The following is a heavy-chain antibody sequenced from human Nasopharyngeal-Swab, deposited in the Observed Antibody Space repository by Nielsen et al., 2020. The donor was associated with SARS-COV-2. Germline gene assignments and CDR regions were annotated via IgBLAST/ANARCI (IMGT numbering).Heavy chain of an antibody. CDR3: AKDWGYKSDYYYYMDV. CDR1: GFTFSSYG. J-gene: IGHJ6*03. CDR2: ISYDGSNK. Sequence: GESLKISCAASGFTFSSYGMHWVRQAPGKGLEWVAVISYDGSNKYYADSVKGRFTISRDNSKNTLYPQMNSLRAEDTAVYYCAKDWGYKSDYYYYMDVWGKGTTVTVSS. D-gene: IGHD5-18*01. V-gene: IGHV3-30*18.